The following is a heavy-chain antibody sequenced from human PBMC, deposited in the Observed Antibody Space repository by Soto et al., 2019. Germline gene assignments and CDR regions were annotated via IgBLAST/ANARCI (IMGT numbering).Heavy chain of an antibody. CDR3: ARGLSSITMVRTRRYYYYMDV. V-gene: IGHV1-8*02. J-gene: IGHJ6*03. CDR2: MNPNSGNT. D-gene: IGHD3-10*01. Sequence: ASVKVSCTASGGTFSSYDINWVRQATGQRLEWMGWMNPNSGNTGYAQKFQGRVTMTRNTSISTAYMELSSLRSEDTAVYYCARGLSSITMVRTRRYYYYMDVWGKGTTVTVSS. CDR1: GGTFSSYD.